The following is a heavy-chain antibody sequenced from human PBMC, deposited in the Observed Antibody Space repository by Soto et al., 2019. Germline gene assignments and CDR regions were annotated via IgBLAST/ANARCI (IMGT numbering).Heavy chain of an antibody. J-gene: IGHJ6*02. CDR3: AREADYYYYGMDV. CDR2: INHSGST. Sequence: QVQLQQWGAGLLKPSETLSLTCAVYGGSFSGYYCSWIRQPPGKGLEWIGEINHSGSTNYNPSLKNRVTISVATSKNQFSLKLSSVTAADTAVYYCAREADYYYYGMDVWGQGTTVTVSS. D-gene: IGHD6-13*01. V-gene: IGHV4-34*01. CDR1: GGSFSGYY.